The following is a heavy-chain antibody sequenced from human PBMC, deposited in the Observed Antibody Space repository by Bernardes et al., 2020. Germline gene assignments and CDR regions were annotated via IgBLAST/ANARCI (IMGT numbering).Heavy chain of an antibody. CDR1: GGSISSYY. V-gene: IGHV4-59*08. CDR2: IYYSGST. CDR3: AGSIAAAGLPFYYYYGMDV. D-gene: IGHD6-13*01. Sequence: SETLSLTCTVSGGSISSYYWSWIRQPPGKGLEWIGYIYYSGSTNYNPSLKSRVTISVDTSKNQFSLKLSSVTAADTAVYYCAGSIAAAGLPFYYYYGMDVWGQGTTVTVSS. J-gene: IGHJ6*02.